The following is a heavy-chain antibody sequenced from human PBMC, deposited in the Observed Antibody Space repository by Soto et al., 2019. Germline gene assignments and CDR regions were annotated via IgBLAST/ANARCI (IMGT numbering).Heavy chain of an antibody. CDR1: GFTFSSYA. Sequence: EVQLLESGGGLVQPGGSLRLSCAASGFTFSSYAMSWVRQAPGKGLEWVSAISGSGGSTYYTDSVKGRFTISRDNSKNTLYLKMTGLRAEATAVYYCAKGGGGYWGQGTLVTVSS. CDR2: ISGSGGST. V-gene: IGHV3-23*01. D-gene: IGHD3-16*01. J-gene: IGHJ4*02. CDR3: AKGGGGY.